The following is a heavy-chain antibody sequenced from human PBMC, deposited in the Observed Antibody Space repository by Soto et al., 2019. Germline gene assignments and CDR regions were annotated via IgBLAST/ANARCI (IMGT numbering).Heavy chain of an antibody. J-gene: IGHJ6*03. V-gene: IGHV4-59*08. CDR1: GGSISSYY. CDR2: IYYSGST. CDR3: ARGVGWIFPPDYYYYMDV. Sequence: SETLSLTCTVSGGSISSYYWSWIRQPPGKGLEWIGYIYYSGSTNYNPSLKSRVTISVDTSKNQFSLKLSSVTAADTAVYYCARGVGWIFPPDYYYYMDVWGKGTTVTVSS. D-gene: IGHD2-2*03.